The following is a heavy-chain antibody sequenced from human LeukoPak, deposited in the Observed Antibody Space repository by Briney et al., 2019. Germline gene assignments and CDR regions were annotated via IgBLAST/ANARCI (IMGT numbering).Heavy chain of an antibody. CDR3: ARGNYFDSLTDYSPGTFDY. D-gene: IGHD3-9*01. Sequence: TSETLSLTCSVSGGSISIYRWSWIRQPAGKGLEWIGRIYTTGTTNYNPSLRSRVTMSVDTSKNQFSLKLSSVTAADTAVYYCARGNYFDSLTDYSPGTFDYWGQGTLVTVSS. J-gene: IGHJ4*02. CDR2: IYTTGTT. V-gene: IGHV4-4*07. CDR1: GGSISIYR.